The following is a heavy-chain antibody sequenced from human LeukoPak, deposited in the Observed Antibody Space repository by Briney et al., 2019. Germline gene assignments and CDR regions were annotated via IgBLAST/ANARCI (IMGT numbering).Heavy chain of an antibody. CDR1: GFTFSSYS. D-gene: IGHD3-10*01. V-gene: IGHV3-48*04. CDR3: ARESRPMVRGATQYFQH. CDR2: ISSSSSTI. J-gene: IGHJ1*01. Sequence: GGSLRLSCAASGFTFSSYSMNWVRQAPGKGLEWVSYISSSSSTIYYADSVKGRFTISRDNAKNSLYLQMNSLRAEDTAVYYCARESRPMVRGATQYFQHWGQGTLVTVSP.